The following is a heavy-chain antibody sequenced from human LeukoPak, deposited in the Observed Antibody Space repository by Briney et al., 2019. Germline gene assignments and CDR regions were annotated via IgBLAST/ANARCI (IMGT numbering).Heavy chain of an antibody. J-gene: IGHJ4*02. CDR3: ARDRSYDFWSGYTFDY. CDR1: VFTYSRYC. CDR2: IKQDGSEK. V-gene: IGHV3-7*01. Sequence: GGPQRLSCGAWVFTYSRYCMSWLRQAPGGGLEWVTNIKQDGSEKYYVDCVRGRFTISRENAKNSLYLQMNSLRAEDTAVYYCARDRSYDFWSGYTFDYWGQGTLVTVSS. D-gene: IGHD3-3*01.